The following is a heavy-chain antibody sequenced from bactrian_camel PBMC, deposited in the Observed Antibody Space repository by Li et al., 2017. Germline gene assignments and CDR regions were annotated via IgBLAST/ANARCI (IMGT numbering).Heavy chain of an antibody. CDR2: IRVDGTS. J-gene: IGHJ4*01. V-gene: IGHV3S57*01. Sequence: HVQLVESGGGSAQAGGSLTLSCAASEGTISSDCMGWFRQAPGNECERVSRIRVDGTSDYLDSVSGRLTMSQDNAKNTLSLQMNSLQAEDTAMYYCAARLTGGSCGSFIRPYEYEYWGQGTQVTVS. CDR1: EGTISSDC. D-gene: IGHD5*01. CDR3: AARLTGGSCGSFIRPYEYEY.